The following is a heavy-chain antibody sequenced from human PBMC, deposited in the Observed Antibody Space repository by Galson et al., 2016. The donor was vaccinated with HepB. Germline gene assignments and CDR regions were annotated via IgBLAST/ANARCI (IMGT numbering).Heavy chain of an antibody. J-gene: IGHJ4*02. Sequence: SETLSLTCSVSGDSISGTSYYWNWIRQPPGTGPEWIGSGHYSGSTYYRPSLKSRVTISVDTSKNQFSLKLSSVTAADTAVYYCARRHSDYSSDSKKYHGPYYFDYWGQGTLVSVSS. CDR1: GDSISGTSYY. CDR3: ARRHSDYSSDSKKYHGPYYFDY. V-gene: IGHV4-39*01. D-gene: IGHD3-22*01. CDR2: GHYSGST.